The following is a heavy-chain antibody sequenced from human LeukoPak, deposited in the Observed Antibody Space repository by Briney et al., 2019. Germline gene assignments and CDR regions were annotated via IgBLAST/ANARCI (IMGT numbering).Heavy chain of an antibody. Sequence: ASVKVSYKASGYTFTVYYMHWVRQAPGQGLEWMGWINPNSGGTNYAQKFQGRVTMTRDTSISTAYMELSRLRSDDTAVYYCARAPGYYYYGMDVWGQGTTVTVSS. CDR1: GYTFTVYY. J-gene: IGHJ6*02. CDR3: ARAPGYYYYGMDV. CDR2: INPNSGGT. V-gene: IGHV1-2*02.